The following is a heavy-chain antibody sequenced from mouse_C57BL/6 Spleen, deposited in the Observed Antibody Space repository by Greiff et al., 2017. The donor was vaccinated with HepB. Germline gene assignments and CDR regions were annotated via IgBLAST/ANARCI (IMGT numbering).Heavy chain of an antibody. CDR2: INPNYGTT. CDR3: AREGGKRDYYAMDY. CDR1: GYSFTDYN. Sequence: EVKLLESGPELVKPGASVKISCKASGYSFTDYNMNWVKQSNGKSLEWIGVINPNYGTTSYNQKFKGKATLTVDQSSSTAYMQLNSLTSEDSAVYYCAREGGKRDYYAMDYWGQGTSVTVSS. V-gene: IGHV1-39*01. J-gene: IGHJ4*01.